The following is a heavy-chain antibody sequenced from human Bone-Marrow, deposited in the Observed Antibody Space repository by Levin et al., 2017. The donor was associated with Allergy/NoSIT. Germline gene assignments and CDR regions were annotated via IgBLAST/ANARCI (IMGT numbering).Heavy chain of an antibody. J-gene: IGHJ4*02. D-gene: IGHD4-17*01. CDR3: AIHPYGDYPDY. Sequence: SETLSLTCTVSGGSISSYYWSWIRQPPGKGLEWIGYIYYSGSTNYNPSLKSRVTISVDTSKNQFSLKLSSVTAADTAVYYCAIHPYGDYPDYWGQGTLVTVSS. V-gene: IGHV4-59*01. CDR1: GGSISSYY. CDR2: IYYSGST.